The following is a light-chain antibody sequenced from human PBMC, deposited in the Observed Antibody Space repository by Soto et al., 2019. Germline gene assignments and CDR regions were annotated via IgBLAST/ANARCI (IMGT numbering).Light chain of an antibody. Sequence: EIVLTQSPGTLSLSPGERATLSCRSSQSVSSNYLAWYQQKPGQAPRLLISGASSRATGIPDRFSGSGSGTDFTLTISRLDPEDFAVYYCQQYGTSPRTFGQGTKVDI. CDR3: QQYGTSPRT. J-gene: IGKJ1*01. V-gene: IGKV3-20*01. CDR1: QSVSSNY. CDR2: GAS.